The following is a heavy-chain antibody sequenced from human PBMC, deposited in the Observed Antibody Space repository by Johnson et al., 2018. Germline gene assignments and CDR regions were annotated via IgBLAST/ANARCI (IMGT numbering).Heavy chain of an antibody. CDR3: TRDWNNAYDI. CDR2: INRDGSTT. CDR1: GFTFSSYW. V-gene: IGHV3-74*01. D-gene: IGHD1-1*01. J-gene: IGHJ3*02. Sequence: VQLQESGGGLVHTGGSLRLSCAASGFTFSSYWMHWVRQAPGKGLVWVSRINRDGSTTSSADSVKGRFTISRDNAKNTLYLQMNSLRAEDMATYYCTRDWNNAYDIWGQGTMVAVSS.